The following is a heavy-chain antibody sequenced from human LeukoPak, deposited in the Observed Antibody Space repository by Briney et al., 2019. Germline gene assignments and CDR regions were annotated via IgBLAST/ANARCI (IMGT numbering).Heavy chain of an antibody. J-gene: IGHJ5*02. CDR3: AREKIGYYDSSGRGWFDP. D-gene: IGHD3-22*01. Sequence: PSETLSLTCTVSGGSISSGGYYWSWIRQPAGKGLEWIGRIYTSGSTNYNPSLKNRVTISVYTSKHQFSLKLSSVTAADTAVYYCAREKIGYYDSSGRGWFDPWGQGTLVTVSS. CDR1: GGSISSGGYY. CDR2: IYTSGST. V-gene: IGHV4-61*02.